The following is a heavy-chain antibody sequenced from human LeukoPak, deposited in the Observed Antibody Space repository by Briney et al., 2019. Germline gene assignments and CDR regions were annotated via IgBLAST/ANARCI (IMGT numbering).Heavy chain of an antibody. Sequence: GGSLRLSCAASGFTFSSYWMHWVRQAPGKGLVWVSRINSDGSSTTYADSVKGRFTISRDGAKNTVYLQMNSLRAEDTAVYYCARRMVTRYYSGMDFWGQGTTVTVSS. CDR1: GFTFSSYW. J-gene: IGHJ6*02. V-gene: IGHV3-74*01. CDR2: INSDGSST. CDR3: ARRMVTRYYSGMDF. D-gene: IGHD5-18*01.